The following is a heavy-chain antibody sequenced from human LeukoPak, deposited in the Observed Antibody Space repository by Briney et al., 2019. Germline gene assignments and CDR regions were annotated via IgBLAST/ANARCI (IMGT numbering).Heavy chain of an antibody. CDR1: GGSISSSNW. Sequence: SETLSLTCAVSGGSISSSNWWSWVRQPPGKGLEWIGEIYHSGSTNYNPSLKSRVTISVDKSKNQFSLKLSSVTAADTAVYYCARGLEDIWFGQTFDYWGQGTLVTVSS. D-gene: IGHD3-10*01. J-gene: IGHJ4*02. CDR2: IYHSGST. CDR3: ARGLEDIWFGQTFDY. V-gene: IGHV4-4*02.